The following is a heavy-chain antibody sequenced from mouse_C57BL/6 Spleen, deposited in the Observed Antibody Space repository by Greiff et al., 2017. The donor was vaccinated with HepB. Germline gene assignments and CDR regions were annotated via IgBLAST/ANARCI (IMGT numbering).Heavy chain of an antibody. J-gene: IGHJ3*01. Sequence: QVQLQQPGAELVMPGASVKLSCKASGYTFTSYWMHWVKQRPGQGLEWIGEIDPSDSYTNYNQKFKGKSTLTVDKSSSTAYMQLSSLTSDDSAVYYCARLPWFAYWGQGTLVTVSA. V-gene: IGHV1-69*01. CDR3: ARLPWFAY. CDR1: GYTFTSYW. CDR2: IDPSDSYT.